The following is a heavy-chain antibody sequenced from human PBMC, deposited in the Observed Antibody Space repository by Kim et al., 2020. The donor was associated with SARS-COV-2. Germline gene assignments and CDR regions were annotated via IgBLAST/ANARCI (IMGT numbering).Heavy chain of an antibody. CDR3: ARAKTGYYSPNWFDP. Sequence: PALKRPVTISEDTSKNQFSLKLSSVTAAATAVYYCARAKTGYYSPNWFDPWGQGTLVTVSS. V-gene: IGHV4-34*01. D-gene: IGHD3-9*01. J-gene: IGHJ5*02.